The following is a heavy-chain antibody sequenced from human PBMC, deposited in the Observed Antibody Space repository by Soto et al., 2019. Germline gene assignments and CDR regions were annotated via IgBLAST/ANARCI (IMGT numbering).Heavy chain of an antibody. Sequence: PSETLSLTCTVSGGSISSGGYYWSWIRQHPGKGLEWIGYIYYSGSTYYNPSLKSRVTISVDTSKNQFSLKLSSVTAADTAVYYCARDSYSGTGDIVVVVAAWPHAFDIWGQGTMVTVSS. D-gene: IGHD2-15*01. J-gene: IGHJ3*02. CDR2: IYYSGST. CDR1: GGSISSGGYY. CDR3: ARDSYSGTGDIVVVVAAWPHAFDI. V-gene: IGHV4-31*03.